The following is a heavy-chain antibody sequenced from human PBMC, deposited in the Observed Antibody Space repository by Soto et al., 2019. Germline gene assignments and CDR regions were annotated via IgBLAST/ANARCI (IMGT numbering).Heavy chain of an antibody. Sequence: EVQLVESGGGLVQPGGSLRLSCVAPGFIISSCWMSWVRQAPGKGLEWVADIKQDGSQKYYADSAKGRFTISRDNAKNSLYLQMSSLRVEDTAVYYCARDGAALDIWGQGTMVTVSS. D-gene: IGHD3-16*01. CDR1: GFIISSCW. J-gene: IGHJ3*02. CDR3: ARDGAALDI. CDR2: IKQDGSQK. V-gene: IGHV3-7*03.